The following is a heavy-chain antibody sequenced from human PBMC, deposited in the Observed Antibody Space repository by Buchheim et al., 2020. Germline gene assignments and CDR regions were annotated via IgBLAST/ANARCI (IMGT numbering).Heavy chain of an antibody. J-gene: IGHJ6*03. CDR1: GGSFIGYY. Sequence: QVQLQQWGAGLFKPSDTLSLTCAVYGGSFIGYYWSWIRQPPGKGLGWIGEINHSGSTNYNPSLKSRVTISVDTSKNQFSLKLSSVTAGDTAEYSGAEYSGSYRGYYYYYMDVWGQGTT. D-gene: IGHD1-26*01. V-gene: IGHV4-34*01. CDR3: AEYSGSYRGYYYYYMDV. CDR2: INHSGST.